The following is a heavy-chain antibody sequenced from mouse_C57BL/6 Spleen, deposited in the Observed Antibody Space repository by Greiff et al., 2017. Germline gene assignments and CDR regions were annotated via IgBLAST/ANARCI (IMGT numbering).Heavy chain of an antibody. CDR3: ARDIYYGSSLYAMDY. J-gene: IGHJ4*01. V-gene: IGHV5-16*01. CDR1: GFTFSDYY. D-gene: IGHD1-1*01. CDR2: INSDGSST. Sequence: EVQLVESEGGLVQPGSSMKLSCTASGFTFSDYYMAWVRQVPEKGLEWVANINSDGSSTYYLDSLKSRFIITEDNAKNILYLQMSSLKSEDTATYYCARDIYYGSSLYAMDYWGQGTSVTVSS.